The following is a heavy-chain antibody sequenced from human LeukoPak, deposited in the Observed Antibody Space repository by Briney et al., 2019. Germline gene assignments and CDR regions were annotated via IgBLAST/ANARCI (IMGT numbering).Heavy chain of an antibody. V-gene: IGHV4-39*01. J-gene: IGHJ5*02. CDR2: IYYSGST. D-gene: IGHD5-12*01. Sequence: SETLSLTCTVSGGSISSSSYYWGWIRQPPGKGLEWIGSIYYSGSTYYNPSLKSRVTKSVDTSKNQFSLKLSSVTAADTAVYYCARVRRGYSGYVPYWFDPWGQGTLVTVSS. CDR3: ARVRRGYSGYVPYWFDP. CDR1: GGSISSSSYY.